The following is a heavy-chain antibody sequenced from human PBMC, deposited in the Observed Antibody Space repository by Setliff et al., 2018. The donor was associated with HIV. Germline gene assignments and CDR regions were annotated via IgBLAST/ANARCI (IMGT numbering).Heavy chain of an antibody. CDR3: ARPALGIGGGSRFDN. CDR2: IHYGGYF. D-gene: IGHD3-16*01. Sequence: SETLSLTCASSGGSISSSSDYWGWIRQPPGKGLEWIGNIHYGGYFWYSPSLKSRVTISVDTSKNQFSLKLSSVTAADTAVYYCARPALGIGGGSRFDNWGQGIRVTVSS. J-gene: IGHJ4*02. CDR1: GGSISSSSDY. V-gene: IGHV4-39*01.